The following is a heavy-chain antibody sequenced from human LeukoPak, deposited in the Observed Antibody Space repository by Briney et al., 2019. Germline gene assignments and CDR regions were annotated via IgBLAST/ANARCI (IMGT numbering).Heavy chain of an antibody. CDR3: AREGLYYYGSGSYHNWFDP. Sequence: SETLSLTCTVSGGSISSYYWSWIRQPPGKGLEWIGYVYYSGSTNYNPSLKSRVTISVDTSKNQFSLKLSSVTAADTAVYYCAREGLYYYGSGSYHNWFDPWGQGTLVTVSS. CDR1: GGSISSYY. D-gene: IGHD3-10*01. V-gene: IGHV4-59*01. CDR2: VYYSGST. J-gene: IGHJ5*02.